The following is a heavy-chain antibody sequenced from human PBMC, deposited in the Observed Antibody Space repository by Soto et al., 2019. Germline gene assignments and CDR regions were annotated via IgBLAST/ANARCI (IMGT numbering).Heavy chain of an antibody. CDR1: GYTFTTYG. CDR2: ISTYSDNT. J-gene: IGHJ6*03. Sequence: EASVKVSCKASGYTFTTYGITWVRQAPGQAPGQGLECVGWISTYSDNTYYAPKFQGRVTMTTDASTSTAYMELRSLRSDDTAVYFCARVHQYYSYYMDVWGKGTTVTVSS. V-gene: IGHV1-18*01. CDR3: ARVHQYYSYYMDV.